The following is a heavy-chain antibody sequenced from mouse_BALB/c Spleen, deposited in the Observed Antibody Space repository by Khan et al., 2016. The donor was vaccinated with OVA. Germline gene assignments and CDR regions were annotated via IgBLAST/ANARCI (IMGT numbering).Heavy chain of an antibody. Sequence: EVKLEESGGGLVQPGGSMKLSCVASGFTFSNYWMNWVRQSPEKGLEWVAEIRLKSDDYVTHYEASVKGRLTISREDSKSSVKVQMNNLRAEDTGIYYCWILLWGQGTTLTVSS. CDR2: IRLKSDDYVT. V-gene: IGHV6-6*02. J-gene: IGHJ2*01. CDR1: GFTFSNYW. CDR3: WILL.